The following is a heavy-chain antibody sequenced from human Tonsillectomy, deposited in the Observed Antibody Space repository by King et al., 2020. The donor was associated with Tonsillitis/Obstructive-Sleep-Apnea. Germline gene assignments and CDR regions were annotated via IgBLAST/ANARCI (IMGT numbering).Heavy chain of an antibody. D-gene: IGHD3-22*01. CDR2: ISGDGGST. CDR1: GFTFDDYA. Sequence: VQLVESGRGVVQPGGSLRLSCAASGFTFDDYAMHWVRQAPGKGLEWVSLISGDGGSTYYADSVQGRFTISRDNSKKSLYLQMTTLRTEDTALYYCVKDGQISDYTMRVVVDYYYMDVWGTGTTVTVSS. J-gene: IGHJ6*03. CDR3: VKDGQISDYTMRVVVDYYYMDV. V-gene: IGHV3-43*02.